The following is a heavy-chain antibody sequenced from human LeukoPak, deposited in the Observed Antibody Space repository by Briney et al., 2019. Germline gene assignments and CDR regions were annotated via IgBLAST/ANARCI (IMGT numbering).Heavy chain of an antibody. Sequence: GGSLRLSCAASGFTFSSYSMNWVRQAPGKGLELVSSISSSSSYIYYADSVKGRFTISRDSAKNSLYLQMNSLRAEDTAVYYCARDLRGWELLPFGYWGQGTLVTVSS. V-gene: IGHV3-21*01. D-gene: IGHD1-26*01. CDR1: GFTFSSYS. CDR3: ARDLRGWELLPFGY. J-gene: IGHJ4*02. CDR2: ISSSSSYI.